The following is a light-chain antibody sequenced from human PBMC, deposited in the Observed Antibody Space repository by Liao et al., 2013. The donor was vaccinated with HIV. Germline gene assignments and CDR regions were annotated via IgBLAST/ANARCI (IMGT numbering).Light chain of an antibody. J-gene: IGLJ2*01. V-gene: IGLV3-1*01. Sequence: SYELTQPPSVSVSPGQTVSLSCAGDKLGDKYSSWYQQKAGQSPVLVIYQDSKRPSGIPERFSGSNSGNTATLTISGTQAMDEADYYCQAWDSSVVFGGGTKLTVL. CDR3: QAWDSSVV. CDR2: QDS. CDR1: KLGDKY.